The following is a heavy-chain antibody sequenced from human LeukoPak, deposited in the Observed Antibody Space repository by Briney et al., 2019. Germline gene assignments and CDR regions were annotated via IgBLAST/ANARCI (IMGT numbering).Heavy chain of an antibody. V-gene: IGHV3-48*03. Sequence: GGSLRLSCAASGFTFSSYEMNWVRQAPGKGLEWVSYISSSGSTIYYADSVKGRFTISRDNAKNSLYLQMNSLRAEDTAVYYCARGGTLEYFQHWGQGTLVTVSS. CDR2: ISSSGSTI. CDR1: GFTFSSYE. J-gene: IGHJ1*01. CDR3: ARGGTLEYFQH.